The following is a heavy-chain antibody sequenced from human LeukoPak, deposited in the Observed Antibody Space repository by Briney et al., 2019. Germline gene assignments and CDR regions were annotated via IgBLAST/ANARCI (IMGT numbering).Heavy chain of an antibody. D-gene: IGHD5-18*01. Sequence: ASVKVSCESSGYTFTGYYMHWVRQAPGQGLEWMGRINPNPGGINYAQKFQGRVTMTRDKSNSAAYMELSRLRSEDTAVYYCARDPYSNYFDYWGQGTLVTVSS. CDR3: ARDPYSNYFDY. V-gene: IGHV1-2*02. CDR2: INPNPGGI. CDR1: GYTFTGYY. J-gene: IGHJ4*02.